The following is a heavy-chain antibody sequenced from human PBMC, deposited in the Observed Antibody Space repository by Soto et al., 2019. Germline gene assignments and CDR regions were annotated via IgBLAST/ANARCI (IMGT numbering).Heavy chain of an antibody. CDR3: ARIVATTPRSYYYYGMDV. J-gene: IGHJ6*02. CDR2: IIPIFGTA. Sequence: VQLVQSGAEVKKPGSSVKVSCKVSGGTFSSYAISWVRQAPGQGLEWMGGIIPIFGTANYAQKVQGRVTITADESTTTAYMERRSLRPEDTAMYYCARIVATTPRSYYYYGMDVWGQGTTVIVSS. D-gene: IGHD5-12*01. CDR1: GGTFSSYA. V-gene: IGHV1-69*01.